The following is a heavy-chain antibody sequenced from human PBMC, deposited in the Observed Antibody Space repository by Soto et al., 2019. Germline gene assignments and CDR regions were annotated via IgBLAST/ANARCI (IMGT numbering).Heavy chain of an antibody. D-gene: IGHD3-10*01. Sequence: GGSLRLSCAASGFTFSSYAMSWVRQAPGKGLEWVSAISGSGGSTYYADSVKGRFTISRDNSKNTLYLQMNSLRAEDTAVYYCAKARFNDYYGSGSGLPNWFDPWGQGTLVTVSS. CDR2: ISGSGGST. J-gene: IGHJ5*02. V-gene: IGHV3-23*01. CDR1: GFTFSSYA. CDR3: AKARFNDYYGSGSGLPNWFDP.